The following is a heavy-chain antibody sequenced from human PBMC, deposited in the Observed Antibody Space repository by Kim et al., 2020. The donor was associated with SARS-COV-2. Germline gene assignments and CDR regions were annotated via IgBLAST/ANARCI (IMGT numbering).Heavy chain of an antibody. CDR1: GFTFSSYG. D-gene: IGHD2-2*01. J-gene: IGHJ4*02. Sequence: GGSLRLSCAASGFTFSSYGMHWVRQAPGKGLEWVAVISYDGSNKYYADSVKGRFTISRDNSKNTLYLQMNSLRAEDTAVYYCAKDRIPSAYQLPGVDYWGQGTLVTVSS. V-gene: IGHV3-30*18. CDR2: ISYDGSNK. CDR3: AKDRIPSAYQLPGVDY.